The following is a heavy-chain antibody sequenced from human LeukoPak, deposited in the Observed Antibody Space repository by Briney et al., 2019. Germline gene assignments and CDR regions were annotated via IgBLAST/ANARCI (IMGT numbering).Heavy chain of an antibody. CDR1: GGSIRRSSYY. Sequence: SETLSLTCTVSGGSIRRSSYYWGWTRQPPGKGLEWVGSIYYTGSTYYNPALKSRVTMSIDTSKNQFSLKLSSVTAADTAVYYCAAVAGKDYWGQGTLVTVSS. J-gene: IGHJ4*02. D-gene: IGHD6-19*01. CDR3: AAVAGKDY. V-gene: IGHV4-39*01. CDR2: IYYTGST.